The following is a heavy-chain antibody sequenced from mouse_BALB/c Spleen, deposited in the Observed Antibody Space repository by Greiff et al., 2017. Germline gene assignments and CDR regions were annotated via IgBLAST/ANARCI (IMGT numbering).Heavy chain of an antibody. V-gene: IGHV5-9-3*01. D-gene: IGHD4-1*01. CDR1: GFTFSSYA. CDR3: ARRDWGPFDY. CDR2: ISSGGSYT. J-gene: IGHJ2*01. Sequence: DVKLVESGGGLVKPGGSLKLSCAASGFTFSSYAMSWVRQTPEKRLEWVATISSGGSYTYYPDSVKGRFTISRDNAKNTLYLQMSSLRSEDTAMYYCARRDWGPFDYWGQGTTLTVSS.